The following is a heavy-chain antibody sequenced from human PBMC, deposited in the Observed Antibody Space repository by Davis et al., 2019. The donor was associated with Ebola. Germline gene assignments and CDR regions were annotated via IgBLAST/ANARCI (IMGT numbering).Heavy chain of an antibody. Sequence: PGGSLRLSCAASGFSFSSCSMNWVRQAPGKGLEWVSSISSSSTSRYYVDSVKGRFTISRDNAKNSLYLQMNSLRTEDTAVYYCAKGTYAGYWGQGTLVTVSS. D-gene: IGHD4-23*01. CDR2: ISSSSTSR. V-gene: IGHV3-21*06. CDR1: GFSFSSCS. J-gene: IGHJ4*02. CDR3: AKGTYAGY.